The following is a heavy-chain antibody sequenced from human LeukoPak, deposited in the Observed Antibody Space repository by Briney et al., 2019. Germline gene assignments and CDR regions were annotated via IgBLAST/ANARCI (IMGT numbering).Heavy chain of an antibody. V-gene: IGHV4-59*08. J-gene: IGHJ4*02. D-gene: IGHD3-10*01. CDR2: IYHRGST. CDR1: GGSISPYY. Sequence: PSETLSPTCTVSGGSISPYYWSWIRQPPGKGLEWIGYIYHRGSTNYNPSLKSRVTISIDTSKNQFSLKVSSVTAADTAVYYCVRHCYASGSDPLCYFDYWGQGTLVTVSS. CDR3: VRHCYASGSDPLCYFDY.